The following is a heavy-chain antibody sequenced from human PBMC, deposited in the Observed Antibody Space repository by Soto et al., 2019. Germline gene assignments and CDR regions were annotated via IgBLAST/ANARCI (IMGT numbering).Heavy chain of an antibody. CDR3: ARHEASRYYGSGSYYSWYNWFDP. J-gene: IGHJ5*02. CDR2: IYYSGST. D-gene: IGHD3-10*01. CDR1: GGSISSYY. Sequence: SETLSLTCTVSGGSISSYYWSWIRQPPGKGLEWIGYIYYSGSTNYNPSLKSRVTISVDTSKNQFSLKLSSVTAADTAVYYCARHEASRYYGSGSYYSWYNWFDPWGQGTLVTVSS. V-gene: IGHV4-59*08.